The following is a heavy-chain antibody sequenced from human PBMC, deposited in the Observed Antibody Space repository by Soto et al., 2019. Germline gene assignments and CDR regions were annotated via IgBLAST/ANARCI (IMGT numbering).Heavy chain of an antibody. V-gene: IGHV3-23*01. CDR2: ISGSGGST. Sequence: EVQLLESGGGLVQPGGSLRRSCAASGFTFSSYAMSWVRQAPGKGLEWVSAISGSGGSTYYADSVKGRFTISRDNSKNTLYLQMNILRAEDTAVYYCAKDGNPIPYLTGYYRLGWFDPWGQGTLVTVSS. D-gene: IGHD3-9*01. J-gene: IGHJ5*02. CDR1: GFTFSSYA. CDR3: AKDGNPIPYLTGYYRLGWFDP.